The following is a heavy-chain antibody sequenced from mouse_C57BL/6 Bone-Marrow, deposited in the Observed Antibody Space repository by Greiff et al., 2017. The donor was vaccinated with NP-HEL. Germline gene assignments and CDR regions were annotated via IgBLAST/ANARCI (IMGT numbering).Heavy chain of an antibody. CDR3: ARVLLRSRMDY. CDR2: IYPRSGNT. J-gene: IGHJ4*01. V-gene: IGHV1-81*01. CDR1: GYTFTSYG. Sequence: QVQMQQSGAELARPGASVKLSCKASGYTFTSYGISWVKQRTGQGLEWIGEIYPRSGNTYYNEKFKGKATLTADKSSSTAYMELRSLTSEDSAVYFCARVLLRSRMDYWGQGTSVTVSS. D-gene: IGHD1-1*01.